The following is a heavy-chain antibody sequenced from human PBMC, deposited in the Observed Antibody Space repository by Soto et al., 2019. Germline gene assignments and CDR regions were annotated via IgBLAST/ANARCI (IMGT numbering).Heavy chain of an antibody. Sequence: QVQLVQSGAAEKKPGSSVKVSCKASGGTFSIYGISWVRQAPGQGLEWMGGIIPMFGTTNYAQKFQGRVTTTADESQSTAYMELSSLKYEDAAVYYCARKKTWTQPPKRTTIGYYYYSMDVWGQGTTVTVSS. CDR2: IIPMFGTT. CDR1: GGTFSIYG. CDR3: ARKKTWTQPPKRTTIGYYYYSMDV. J-gene: IGHJ6*02. D-gene: IGHD5-18*01. V-gene: IGHV1-69*01.